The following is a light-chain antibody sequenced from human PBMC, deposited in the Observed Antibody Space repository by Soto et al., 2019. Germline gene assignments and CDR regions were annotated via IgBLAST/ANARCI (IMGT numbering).Light chain of an antibody. J-gene: IGLJ1*01. CDR2: EGS. Sequence: QSALTQPASVSGSPGQSITISCTGTXSDVGSYNLVSWYQXHPGKAPKLMIYEGSKRPSGVSNRFSGSKSGNTASLTISGLQAEDEADYYCCSYAGSSTSYVFGTGTKLTVL. CDR3: CSYAGSSTSYV. V-gene: IGLV2-23*01. CDR1: XSDVGSYNL.